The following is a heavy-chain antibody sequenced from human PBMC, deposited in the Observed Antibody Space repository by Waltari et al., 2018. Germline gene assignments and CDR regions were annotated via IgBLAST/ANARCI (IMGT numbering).Heavy chain of an antibody. CDR2: INHSGST. CDR3: ARVITIFGVVNPTYYFDY. CDR1: GGSFSGYY. Sequence: QVQLQQWGAGLLKPSETLSLTCAVYGGSFSGYYWSWIRQPPGKGLEWIGEINHSGSTNYNPSLKSRVTISVDTSKNQFSLKLSSVTAADTAVYYCARVITIFGVVNPTYYFDYWGQGTLVTVSS. J-gene: IGHJ4*02. V-gene: IGHV4-34*01. D-gene: IGHD3-3*01.